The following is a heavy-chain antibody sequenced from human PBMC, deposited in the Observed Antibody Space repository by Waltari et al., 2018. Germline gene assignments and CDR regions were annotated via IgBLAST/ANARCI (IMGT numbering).Heavy chain of an antibody. D-gene: IGHD2-2*01. V-gene: IGHV3-23*01. Sequence: EVQRLESGGGLVQPGGSLRLPGAASGFTFSSSAMSWVRQAPGKGLEWVSAISGSGGSTYYADSVKGRFTISRDNSKNTLYLQMNSLGAEDTAVYYCAKEPQRYCSSTSCLNWFDPWGQGTLVTVSS. CDR1: GFTFSSSA. CDR2: ISGSGGST. CDR3: AKEPQRYCSSTSCLNWFDP. J-gene: IGHJ5*02.